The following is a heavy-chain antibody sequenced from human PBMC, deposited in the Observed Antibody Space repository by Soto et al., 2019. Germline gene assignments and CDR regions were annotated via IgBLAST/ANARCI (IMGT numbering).Heavy chain of an antibody. V-gene: IGHV5-51*01. CDR1: GYSFTSYW. J-gene: IGHJ6*02. Sequence: EVQLVQSGAEVKKPGESLKISCKCSGYSFTSYWIGWVRQMPGKGLEWMGIIYPGDSDTRYSPSFQGKVTISADKSISTAYLQWSSLKASDTAMYYCARTRGGYNYYYYYGMDVWGQGTTVTVSS. CDR2: IYPGDSDT. D-gene: IGHD5-18*01. CDR3: ARTRGGYNYYYYYGMDV.